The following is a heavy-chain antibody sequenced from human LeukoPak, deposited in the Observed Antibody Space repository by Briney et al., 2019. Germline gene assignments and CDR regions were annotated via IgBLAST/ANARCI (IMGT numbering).Heavy chain of an antibody. D-gene: IGHD3-22*01. Sequence: SDTLSLTCTVSGGSMSRFYWGWVRQPPGKGLEWIGYVYYSGNTNYNPSLKSRVTISVDTSKNQFSLKLSSVTAADTAVYYCARAGRYYDSSVYSSTFDYWGQGTLVTVSS. V-gene: IGHV4-59*12. CDR3: ARAGRYYDSSVYSSTFDY. CDR1: GGSMSRFY. J-gene: IGHJ4*02. CDR2: VYYSGNT.